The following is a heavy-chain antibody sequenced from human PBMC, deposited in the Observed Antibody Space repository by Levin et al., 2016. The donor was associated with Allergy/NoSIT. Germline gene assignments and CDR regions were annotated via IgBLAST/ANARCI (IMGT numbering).Heavy chain of an antibody. V-gene: IGHV3-48*01. CDR3: AAESPIFYYYGSGPRPQQFDY. Sequence: WIRQPPGKGLEWVSYISSSSSTIYYADSVKGRFTISRDNAKNSLYLQMNSLRAEDTAVYYCAAESPIFYYYGSGPRPQQFDYWGQGTLVTVSS. D-gene: IGHD3-10*01. J-gene: IGHJ4*02. CDR2: ISSSSSTI.